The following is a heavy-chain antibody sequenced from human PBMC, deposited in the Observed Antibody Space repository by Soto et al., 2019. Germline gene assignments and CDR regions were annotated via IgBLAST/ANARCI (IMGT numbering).Heavy chain of an antibody. Sequence: ASVKVSCKASGGTFSSYAISWVRQAPGQGLEWMGGIIPIFGTANYAQKFQGRVTITADESTSTAYMELSSLRSEDTAVYYCALRGNYDILTGLSDYWGQGTLVTVSS. CDR3: ALRGNYDILTGLSDY. V-gene: IGHV1-69*13. D-gene: IGHD3-9*01. CDR1: GGTFSSYA. J-gene: IGHJ4*02. CDR2: IIPIFGTA.